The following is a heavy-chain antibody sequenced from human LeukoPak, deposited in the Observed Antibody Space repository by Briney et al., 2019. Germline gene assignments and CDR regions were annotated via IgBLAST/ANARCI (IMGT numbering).Heavy chain of an antibody. V-gene: IGHV4-34*01. CDR2: INHSGST. D-gene: IGHD3-3*01. CDR1: GGSFSGYY. J-gene: IGHJ3*02. CDR3: ARGRRNYDFWSGWPAFDI. Sequence: SETLSLTCAVYGGSFSGYYWSWIRQPPGKGLEWIGEINHSGSTNYNPSLKSRVTISVDTSKNQFSLKLSSVTAADTAVYYCARGRRNYDFWSGWPAFDIWGQGTMVTVSS.